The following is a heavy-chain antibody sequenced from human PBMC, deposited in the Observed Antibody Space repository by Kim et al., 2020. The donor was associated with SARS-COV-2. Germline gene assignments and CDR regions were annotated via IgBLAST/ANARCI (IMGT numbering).Heavy chain of an antibody. CDR2: IYYSGST. Sequence: SETLSLTCTVSGGSISSSSYYWGWIRQPPGKGLEWIGSIYYSGSTYYNPSLKSRVTISVDTSKNQFSLKLSSVTAADTAVYYCARLGFGELLHHPIDYWG. CDR1: GGSISSSSYY. V-gene: IGHV4-39*01. D-gene: IGHD3-10*01. CDR3: ARLGFGELLHHPIDY. J-gene: IGHJ4*01.